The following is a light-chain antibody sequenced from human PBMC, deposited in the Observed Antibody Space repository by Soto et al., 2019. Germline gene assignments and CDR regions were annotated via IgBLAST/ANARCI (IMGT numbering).Light chain of an antibody. V-gene: IGKV1-27*01. CDR3: QKYNSAPLT. J-gene: IGKJ4*01. CDR1: QGISNY. CDR2: AAS. Sequence: DIQMTQSPAALSGSVVDRGTITFRASQGISNYLAWYQQKPGKVPKLLIYAASTLQSGVPSRFSGSGSGTDFTLTISSLQPEDVATYYCQKYNSAPLTFGGGTKVDIK.